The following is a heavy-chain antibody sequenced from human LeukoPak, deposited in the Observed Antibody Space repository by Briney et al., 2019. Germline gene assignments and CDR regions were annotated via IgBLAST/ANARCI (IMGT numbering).Heavy chain of an antibody. Sequence: GGSLRLSCAASGFTFSSYWMSWVRQAPGKGLEWVANIKQDGSEKYYVDSVTGRFTISRDNAKNSLYLQMNSLRAEDTAVYYCARRPNPPVGAAAGTLFDYWGQGTLVTVSS. V-gene: IGHV3-7*01. CDR2: IKQDGSEK. J-gene: IGHJ4*02. CDR1: GFTFSSYW. D-gene: IGHD6-13*01. CDR3: ARRPNPPVGAAAGTLFDY.